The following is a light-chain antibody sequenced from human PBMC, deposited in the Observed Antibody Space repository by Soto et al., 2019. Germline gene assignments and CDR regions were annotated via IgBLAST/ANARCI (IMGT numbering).Light chain of an antibody. V-gene: IGLV2-23*01. CDR2: EGS. J-gene: IGLJ1*01. CDR3: CSYAGNSNYV. CDR1: SSDVGSYNL. Sequence: QSALPKAASVSVSPGQSITISYTGTSSDVGSYNLVSWYQQHPGKAPKLMIFEGSKRPSGVSNRFSGSKSGNTASLTISGLQAEDEADYYCCSYAGNSNYVFGNGTKVTVL.